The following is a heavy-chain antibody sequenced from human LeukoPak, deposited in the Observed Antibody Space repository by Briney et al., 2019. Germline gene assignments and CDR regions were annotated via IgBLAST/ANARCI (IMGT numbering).Heavy chain of an antibody. CDR3: AKDLITIISPVDY. CDR2: ISSSGDST. CDR1: GFTFSSTA. D-gene: IGHD3-9*01. J-gene: IGHJ4*02. V-gene: IGHV3-23*01. Sequence: GESLRLSCAASGFTFSSTAMSWVRQAPGKGLEWVSGISSSGDSTHYADSVKGRFTISRDNSKNTLSLQMNSLRAEDTAVYYCAKDLITIISPVDYWGQGTLVTVSS.